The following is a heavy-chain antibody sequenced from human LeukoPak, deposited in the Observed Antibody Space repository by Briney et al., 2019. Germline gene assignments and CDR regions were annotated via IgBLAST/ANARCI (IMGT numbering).Heavy chain of an antibody. CDR2: IKQDGSGK. D-gene: IGHD4-17*01. CDR3: ARDYGEPYFDY. CDR1: GFTFSSYW. V-gene: IGHV3-7*01. Sequence: QPGGSLRLSCAASGFTFSSYWMSWVRQAPGKGLEWVANIKQDGSGKYYVDSVKGRFTISRENAKNSLYLQMNSLRAEDTAVYYCARDYGEPYFDYWGQGTLVTVSS. J-gene: IGHJ4*02.